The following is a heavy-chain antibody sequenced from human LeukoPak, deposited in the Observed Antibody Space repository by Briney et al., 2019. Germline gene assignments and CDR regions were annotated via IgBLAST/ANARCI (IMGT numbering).Heavy chain of an antibody. D-gene: IGHD6-19*01. V-gene: IGHV3-53*01. CDR3: ARGGYSSGWYLDH. CDR2: IYSGGST. J-gene: IGHJ4*02. Sequence: GGSLRLSCAASGFTVSSNYMTWVRQAPGKGLEWVSVIYSGGSTYYADSVKGRFTISRDNSKNTLYLQMNSLRAEDTAVYYCARGGYSSGWYLDHWGQGTLVTVSS. CDR1: GFTVSSNY.